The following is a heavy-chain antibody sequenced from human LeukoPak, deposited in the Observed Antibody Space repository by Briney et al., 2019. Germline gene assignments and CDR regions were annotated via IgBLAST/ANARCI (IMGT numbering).Heavy chain of an antibody. J-gene: IGHJ4*02. CDR1: DFSLSTPGMG. Sequence: SGPTLVKATQTLTLTCTFSDFSLSTPGMGVGWIRKPPAKDLEWLAFIYYNDDKRYSPSLRSRLTITRDTSKNQVVLAMTNMDPVDTATYYCAHLVVTIDWRSYFDYWGQGALVTVSS. CDR3: AHLVVTIDWRSYFDY. V-gene: IGHV2-5*01. CDR2: IYYNDDK. D-gene: IGHD3-9*01.